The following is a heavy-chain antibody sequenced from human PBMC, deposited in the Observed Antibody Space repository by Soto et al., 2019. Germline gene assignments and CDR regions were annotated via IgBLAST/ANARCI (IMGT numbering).Heavy chain of an antibody. CDR2: IYYSGST. V-gene: IGHV4-39*01. CDR3: ARQDRDGYSNDFHY. CDR1: GGSISSSSYY. D-gene: IGHD4-4*01. Sequence: PSETLSLTCTVSGGSISSSSYYWGWIRQPPGKGLEWIGSIYYSGSTYYNPSLKSRVTISVDTPKNQFSLKLSSVTAADTAVYYCARQDRDGYSNDFHYWGQGTLVTVSS. J-gene: IGHJ4*02.